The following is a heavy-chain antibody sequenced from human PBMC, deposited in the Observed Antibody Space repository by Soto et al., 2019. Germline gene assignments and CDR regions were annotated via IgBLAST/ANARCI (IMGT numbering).Heavy chain of an antibody. V-gene: IGHV3-48*01. CDR2: ISGSSSTI. D-gene: IGHD6-13*01. Sequence: EVQLVESGGGLVQPGGSLRLSCAAYGFTFSSYSMNWVRQAPGKGLEWVSYISGSSSTIYYSDSVKGRFTISRDNAKNSLYLQMNSLRAEDTAVDYCARHPERIAQIGWFDPWGQGTLVTVSS. CDR1: GFTFSSYS. J-gene: IGHJ5*02. CDR3: ARHPERIAQIGWFDP.